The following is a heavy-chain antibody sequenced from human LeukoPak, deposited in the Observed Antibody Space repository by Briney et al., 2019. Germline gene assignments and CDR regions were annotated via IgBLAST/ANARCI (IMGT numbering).Heavy chain of an antibody. J-gene: IGHJ4*02. CDR1: GYTFTGYY. CDR3: ARESTAMVCDY. D-gene: IGHD5-18*01. CDR2: INPNSGGT. Sequence: ASVKVSCKASGYTFTGYYMRWVRQAPGQGLEWMGWINPNSGGTNYAQKFQGRVTMTRDTSISTAYMEPSRLRSDDTAVYYCARESTAMVCDYWGQGTLVTVSS. V-gene: IGHV1-2*02.